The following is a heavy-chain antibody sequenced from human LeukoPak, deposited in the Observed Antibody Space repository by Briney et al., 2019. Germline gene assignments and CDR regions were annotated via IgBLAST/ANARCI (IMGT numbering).Heavy chain of an antibody. CDR2: INPNSGGT. CDR3: AKTRVRGVKGQGAFDI. Sequence: ASLKVSCKASGYTFTGYYMHSVRQAPGQGLEWMGWINPNSGGTNYQQKIQGRVTMTRDTSISTAYMELSRLRSDDTAVYYCAKTRVRGVKGQGAFDIWGQGTMVTVSS. J-gene: IGHJ3*02. D-gene: IGHD3-10*01. CDR1: GYTFTGYY. V-gene: IGHV1-2*02.